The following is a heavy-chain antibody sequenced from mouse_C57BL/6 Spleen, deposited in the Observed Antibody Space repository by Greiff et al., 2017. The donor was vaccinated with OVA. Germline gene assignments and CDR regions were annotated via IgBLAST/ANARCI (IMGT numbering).Heavy chain of an antibody. V-gene: IGHV2-2*01. J-gene: IGHJ4*01. Sequence: VQRVESGPGLVQPSQSLSITCTVSGFSLTSYGVHWVRQSPGKGLEWLGVIWSGGSTDYNAAFISRLSISKDNSKSQVFFKMNSLQADDTAIYYCATSFYYEGAMDYWGQGTSVTVSS. CDR1: GFSLTSYG. D-gene: IGHD2-4*01. CDR3: ATSFYYEGAMDY. CDR2: IWSGGST.